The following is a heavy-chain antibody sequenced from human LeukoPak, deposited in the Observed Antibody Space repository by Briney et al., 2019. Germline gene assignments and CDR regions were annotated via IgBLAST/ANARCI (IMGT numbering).Heavy chain of an antibody. V-gene: IGHV1-46*01. CDR2: INPSGGST. Sequence: ASVKVSCKASGYTFTSYDINWVRQATGQALEWMGIINPSGGSTSYAQKFQGRVTMTRDMSTSTVYMELSSLRSEDTAVYYCARVRCSGGSCYNFDYWGQGTLVTVST. CDR3: ARVRCSGGSCYNFDY. CDR1: GYTFTSYD. D-gene: IGHD2-15*01. J-gene: IGHJ4*02.